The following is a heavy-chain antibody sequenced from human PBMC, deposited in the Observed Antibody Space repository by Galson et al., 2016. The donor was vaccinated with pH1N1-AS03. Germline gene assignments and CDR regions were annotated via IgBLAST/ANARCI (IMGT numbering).Heavy chain of an antibody. CDR2: IYYSGST. Sequence: LTCTVSGGSISNYYWTWIRQPPGKGLEWIGYIYYSGSTNYNPSLKSRVTISVDTSKNQFSLKLGSATAADTAVYYCARDLGELLGWFDPWGQGTLVTVSS. D-gene: IGHD1-26*01. J-gene: IGHJ5*02. CDR1: GGSISNYY. V-gene: IGHV4-59*01. CDR3: ARDLGELLGWFDP.